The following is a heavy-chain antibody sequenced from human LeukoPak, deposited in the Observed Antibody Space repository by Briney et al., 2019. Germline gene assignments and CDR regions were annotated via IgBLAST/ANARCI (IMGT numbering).Heavy chain of an antibody. J-gene: IGHJ4*02. CDR2: ISSSSTYI. CDR3: ARGDGSGWYPKY. Sequence: PGGSLRLSCAASGFTFSSYSMNWVRQAPGTGLEWVSSISSSSTYINYADPVKGRFTISRDNAKNSLYLQMNSLRAEDTAVYYCARGDGSGWYPKYWGQGTLVTVSS. D-gene: IGHD6-19*01. CDR1: GFTFSSYS. V-gene: IGHV3-21*01.